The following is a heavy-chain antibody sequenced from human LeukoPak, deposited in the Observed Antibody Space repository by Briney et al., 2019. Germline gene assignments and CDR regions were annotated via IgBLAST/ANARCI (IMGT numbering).Heavy chain of an antibody. J-gene: IGHJ3*02. V-gene: IGHV3-23*01. CDR1: GFTFSSYA. CDR2: ISGSGGST. Sequence: GGSLRLSCAASGFTFSSYAMGWVRQAPGKGLEWVSAISGSGGSTYYADSVKGRFTISRDNAKNSLYLQMNSLRAEDTAVYYCARPTYYDSSGYYNLGDAFDIWGQGTMVTVSS. CDR3: ARPTYYDSSGYYNLGDAFDI. D-gene: IGHD3-22*01.